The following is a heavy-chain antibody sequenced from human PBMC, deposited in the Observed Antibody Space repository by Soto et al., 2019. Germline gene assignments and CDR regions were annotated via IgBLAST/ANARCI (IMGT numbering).Heavy chain of an antibody. Sequence: PGGSLRLSCAASGFTFSSYSMNWVRQAPGKGLEWVSSISSSSSYIYYADSVKGRFTISRDNAKNSLYLQMNSLRAEDTAVYYCARDHGVWFSSGWHPKKLDSWGPGTLVTVSS. CDR2: ISSSSSYI. V-gene: IGHV3-21*01. D-gene: IGHD6-19*01. CDR1: GFTFSSYS. J-gene: IGHJ4*02. CDR3: ARDHGVWFSSGWHPKKLDS.